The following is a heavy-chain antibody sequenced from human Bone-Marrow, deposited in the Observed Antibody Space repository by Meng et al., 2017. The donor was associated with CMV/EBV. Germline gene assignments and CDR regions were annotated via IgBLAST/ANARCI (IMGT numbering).Heavy chain of an antibody. CDR3: ARDSIVVVPAAIEYYGMDV. J-gene: IGHJ6*02. V-gene: IGHV3-66*02. CDR2: IYSGGST. Sequence: GGSLRLSCAASGFTVSSNYMSWVRQAPGKGLEWVSVIYSGGSTYYADSVKGRFTISRDNSKNTLYLQMNSLRAEDTAVYYCARDSIVVVPAAIEYYGMDVWGQGTTVTVSS. D-gene: IGHD2-2*02. CDR1: GFTVSSNY.